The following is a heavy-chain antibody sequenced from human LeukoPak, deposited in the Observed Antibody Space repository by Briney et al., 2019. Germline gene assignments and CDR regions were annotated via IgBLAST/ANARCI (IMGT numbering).Heavy chain of an antibody. D-gene: IGHD2-15*01. CDR1: GYSFTSYW. Sequence: GESLKISCKGSGYSFTSYWIGWVRQMPGKGLEWMGIIYPGDSDTRYSPSFQGHVTISADKSISTAYLQWSSLKASDTAIYYCARRYCSGGTCYYGMDVWGQGTTVTVSS. CDR3: ARRYCSGGTCYYGMDV. V-gene: IGHV5-51*01. J-gene: IGHJ6*02. CDR2: IYPGDSDT.